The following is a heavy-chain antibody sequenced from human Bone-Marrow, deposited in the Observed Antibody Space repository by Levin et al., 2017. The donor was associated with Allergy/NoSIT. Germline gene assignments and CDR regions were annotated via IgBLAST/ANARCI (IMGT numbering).Heavy chain of an antibody. D-gene: IGHD6-13*01. CDR2: IKPDGGEK. J-gene: IGHJ4*02. CDR1: GFTFSHYW. V-gene: IGHV3-7*01. CDR3: ARDVSAAGLHDY. Sequence: SCVASGFTFSHYWMTWVRQAPGKGLEWVANIKPDGGEKNYVDSVKGRFTIARDNAENSLHLQMNSLRVEDMAVYYCARDVSAAGLHDYWGQGILVTVSS.